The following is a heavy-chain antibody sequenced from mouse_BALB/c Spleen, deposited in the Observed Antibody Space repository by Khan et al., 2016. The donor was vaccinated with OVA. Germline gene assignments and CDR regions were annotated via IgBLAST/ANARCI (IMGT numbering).Heavy chain of an antibody. CDR1: EYTFTNFG. D-gene: IGHD1-3*01. CDR3: GGVGYNGTMNS. J-gene: IGHJ4*01. CDR2: INTYTGEP. Sequence: QIQLVQSGPEVKKPGETVKISCKASEYTFTNFGMNWVRQAPGKGLKWMGWINTYTGEPTYADEFKGRFAFSLETSASTAYLQINNLKNEDTATEFCGGVGYNGTMNSWGQGTSVTVSS. V-gene: IGHV9-3-1*01.